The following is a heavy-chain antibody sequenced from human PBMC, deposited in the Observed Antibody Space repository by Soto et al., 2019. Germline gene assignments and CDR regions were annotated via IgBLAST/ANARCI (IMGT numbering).Heavy chain of an antibody. CDR3: AREFYGMDV. J-gene: IGHJ6*02. CDR2: IYYIGNI. Sequence: PSETLSLTCTVSGGSISGHYWSWIRQSPGKGLEWIAYIYYIGNINYNPSLKSRVTMSVDTSKNQFSLKLSSVTAADTAVYYCAREFYGMDVWGQGTTVTVSS. V-gene: IGHV4-59*11. CDR1: GGSISGHY.